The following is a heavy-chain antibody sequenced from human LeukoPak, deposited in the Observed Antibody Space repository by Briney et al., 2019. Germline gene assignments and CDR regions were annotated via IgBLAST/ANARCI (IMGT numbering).Heavy chain of an antibody. CDR2: ISGSGGST. CDR1: GFTFSSYA. Sequence: GSLRLSCAASGFTFSSYAMSWVRQAPGKGLEWVSTISGSGGSTYYADSVKGRFTISRDNSKNTLYLQMNSLRAEDTAVYYCAKHGYNWNDVLDYWGQGTLVTVSS. D-gene: IGHD1-20*01. V-gene: IGHV3-23*01. J-gene: IGHJ4*02. CDR3: AKHGYNWNDVLDY.